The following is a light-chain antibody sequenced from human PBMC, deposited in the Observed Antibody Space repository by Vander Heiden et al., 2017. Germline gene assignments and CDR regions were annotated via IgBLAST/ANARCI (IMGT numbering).Light chain of an antibody. V-gene: IGKV3-15*01. Sequence: EVVLTHSPPTLSVSPGERATLPCRASQSGSSNLAWYQQKPGQAPRLLIYGASTRATGIPARFSGSGSGTEFTLTISSLQSEDVAVYYCQQYNNWPLTFGGGTKVEIK. J-gene: IGKJ4*02. CDR2: GAS. CDR3: QQYNNWPLT. CDR1: QSGSSN.